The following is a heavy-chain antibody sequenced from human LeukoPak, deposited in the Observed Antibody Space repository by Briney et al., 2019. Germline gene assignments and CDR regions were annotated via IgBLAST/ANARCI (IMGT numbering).Heavy chain of an antibody. D-gene: IGHD6-19*01. CDR1: GGTFSSYA. J-gene: IGHJ6*02. CDR2: IIPIFGTA. Sequence: ASVKVSCEASGGTFSSYAISWVRQAPGQGLEWMGGIIPIFGTANYAQKFQGRVTITADKSTSTAYMELSSLRSEDTAVYYCAREPIAVAGYYYYYGMDVWGQGTTVTVSS. CDR3: AREPIAVAGYYYYYGMDV. V-gene: IGHV1-69*06.